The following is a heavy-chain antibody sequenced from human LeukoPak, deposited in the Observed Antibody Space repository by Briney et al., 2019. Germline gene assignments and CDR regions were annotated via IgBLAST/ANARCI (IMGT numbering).Heavy chain of an antibody. J-gene: IGHJ5*02. CDR3: ARASLVAARPGYWFDP. Sequence: ASAKVSCKASGYTFTSYGISWVRQAPGQGLEWMGWISAYNGNTNYAQKLQGRVTMTTDTSTSTAYMELRSLRSDDTAVYYCARASLVAARPGYWFDPWGQGTLVTVSS. CDR2: ISAYNGNT. D-gene: IGHD6-6*01. CDR1: GYTFTSYG. V-gene: IGHV1-18*01.